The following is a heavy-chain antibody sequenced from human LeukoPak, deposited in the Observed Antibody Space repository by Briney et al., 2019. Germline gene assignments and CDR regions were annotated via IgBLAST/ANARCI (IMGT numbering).Heavy chain of an antibody. CDR2: ISYDGSNK. J-gene: IGHJ4*02. D-gene: IGHD3-22*01. Sequence: PGGSLRLSCAASGFTFSSYAMHWVRQAPGKGLEWVAVISYDGSNKYYADSVKGRFTISRDNSKNTLYLQMNSLRAEDTAVYYCARDGLTTRVYYWGQGTLVTVSS. V-gene: IGHV3-30*04. CDR1: GFTFSSYA. CDR3: ARDGLTTRVYY.